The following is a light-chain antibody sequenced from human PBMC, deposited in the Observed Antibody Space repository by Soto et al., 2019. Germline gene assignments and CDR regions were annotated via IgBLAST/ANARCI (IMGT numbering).Light chain of an antibody. CDR2: DAS. Sequence: EFVLTQSPATLSLSPGERATLSCRASQSVSEFLAWYQQKPGQAPRLLIYDASNRATGIPARFSGSGSGTDFTLTISSLEAEHFALYYCQQRSKWPVTFGGGTKVDIK. CDR1: QSVSEF. J-gene: IGKJ4*01. CDR3: QQRSKWPVT. V-gene: IGKV3-11*01.